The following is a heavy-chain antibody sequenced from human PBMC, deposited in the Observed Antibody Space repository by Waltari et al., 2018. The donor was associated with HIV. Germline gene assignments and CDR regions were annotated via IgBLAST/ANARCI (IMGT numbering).Heavy chain of an antibody. CDR1: GFTFSNFA. CDR2: SGANGINT. CDR3: VKMRESGGWLEYFQD. D-gene: IGHD6-19*01. V-gene: IGHV3-64D*06. Sequence: EVTLVESGERFVKTGGSLRLSCSASGFTFSNFAMNWVRQAPGSVLQCVSASGANGINTYYSYSVKGRCTISRNNAKNSLFLQMRSLRPDDSAIYYWVKMRESGGWLEYFQDWGQGKLITVSS. J-gene: IGHJ1*01.